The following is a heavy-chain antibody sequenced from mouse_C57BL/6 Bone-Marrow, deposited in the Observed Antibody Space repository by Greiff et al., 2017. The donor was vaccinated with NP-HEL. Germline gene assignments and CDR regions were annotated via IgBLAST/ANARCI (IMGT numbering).Heavy chain of an antibody. J-gene: IGHJ4*01. Sequence: DVKLVESGGGLVQPKGSLKLSCAASGFTFNTYAMHWVRQAPGTGLEWVARIRSKSSNYATYYADSVKDRFTISRDDSQSMLYLQMNNLKTEYTAMYDCVRETHYYDAMDYWGQGTSVTVSS. D-gene: IGHD1-2*01. V-gene: IGHV10-3*01. CDR1: GFTFNTYA. CDR2: IRSKSSNYAT. CDR3: VRETHYYDAMDY.